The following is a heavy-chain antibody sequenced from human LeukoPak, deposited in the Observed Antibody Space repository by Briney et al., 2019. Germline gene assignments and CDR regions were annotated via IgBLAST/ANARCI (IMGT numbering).Heavy chain of an antibody. CDR2: IYHGDSDT. V-gene: IGHV5-51*01. D-gene: IGHD1-26*01. J-gene: IGHJ4*02. CDR1: GSPFTSYS. CDR3: ARHVGLGSYSALDY. Sequence: SGGSREISWQRSGSPFTSYSIGWARRLPGKGLEWVRIIYHGDSDTISSPSFQGQVTISPDQSISTAYLQWSSLKASDTAMYYCARHVGLGSYSALDYWGQGTLVTVSS.